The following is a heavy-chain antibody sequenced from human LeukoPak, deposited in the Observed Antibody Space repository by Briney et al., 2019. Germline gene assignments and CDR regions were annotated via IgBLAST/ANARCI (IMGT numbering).Heavy chain of an antibody. CDR3: ARWGYYDISGYRVPVFDY. J-gene: IGHJ4*02. Sequence: GGSLRLSCAASGFTFSSYEMNWVRQAPGKGLEWVSYISSSGSNIYYADSVKGRFTISRDNAKNSLYLQMNSLRAEDTAVYYCARWGYYDISGYRVPVFDYWGQGTLVTGSS. V-gene: IGHV3-48*03. D-gene: IGHD3-22*01. CDR1: GFTFSSYE. CDR2: ISSSGSNI.